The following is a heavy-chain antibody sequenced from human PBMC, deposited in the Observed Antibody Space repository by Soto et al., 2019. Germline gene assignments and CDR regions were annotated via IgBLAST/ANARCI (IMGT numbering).Heavy chain of an antibody. V-gene: IGHV5-51*01. CDR2: IYPSDSDT. CDR3: ARGGVSTRTFDY. Sequence: GESLKISCKGSGYNFAGYWIAWVRQMPGKGLELMGIIYPSDSDTRYRPSFQGQVTISADKTISSAYLQWSSLRASDTAMYYCARGGVSTRTFDYWGQGTPVTVSS. CDR1: GYNFAGYW. D-gene: IGHD3-3*01. J-gene: IGHJ4*02.